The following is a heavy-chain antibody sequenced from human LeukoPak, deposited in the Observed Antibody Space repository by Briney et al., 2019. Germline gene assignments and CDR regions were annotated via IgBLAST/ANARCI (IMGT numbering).Heavy chain of an antibody. CDR1: GFTFSNAW. CDR2: IKSKTDGGTT. CDR3: TTESVGRGYYYYYMDV. Sequence: PGGSLRLSCAASGFTFSNAWMNWVRQAPGKGLEWVGRIKSKTDGGTTDYAAPVKGRFTISRDDSKNTLYLQMNSLKTEDTAVYYCTTESVGRGYYYYYMDVWGKGTPVTVSS. D-gene: IGHD1-26*01. J-gene: IGHJ6*03. V-gene: IGHV3-15*01.